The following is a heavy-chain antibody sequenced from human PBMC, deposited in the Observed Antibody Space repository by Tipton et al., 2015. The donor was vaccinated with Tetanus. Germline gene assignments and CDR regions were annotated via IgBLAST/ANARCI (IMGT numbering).Heavy chain of an antibody. Sequence: TLSLTCAVSGGSISSSKLWSWVRQPPGKGLEWVGEMYDSGLTNHNPSLKSRVTISIDKSKNQISLQLTSVTAADTAVYFCAGVTAQRTELYFDHWGQGTLVTVSS. V-gene: IGHV4-4*01. CDR3: AGVTAQRTELYFDH. CDR2: MYDSGLT. D-gene: IGHD6-13*01. CDR1: GGSISSSKL. J-gene: IGHJ4*02.